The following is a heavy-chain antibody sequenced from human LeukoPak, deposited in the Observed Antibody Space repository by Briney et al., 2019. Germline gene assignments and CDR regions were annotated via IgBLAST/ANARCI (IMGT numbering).Heavy chain of an antibody. CDR3: ASILPYSNFDY. D-gene: IGHD4-11*01. Sequence: NSSETLSLTCTVPGGSISSSSYYWGWIRQPPGRGLEWIGSIYYSGSTYYNPSLKSRVTISVDTSKNQFSLKLSSVTAADTAVYYCASILPYSNFDYWGQGTLVTVSS. CDR1: GGSISSSSYY. CDR2: IYYSGST. J-gene: IGHJ4*02. V-gene: IGHV4-39*01.